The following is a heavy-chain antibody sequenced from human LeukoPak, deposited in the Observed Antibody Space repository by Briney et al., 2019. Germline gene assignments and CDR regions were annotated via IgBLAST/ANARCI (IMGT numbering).Heavy chain of an antibody. CDR1: GFTFSDYY. J-gene: IGHJ4*02. CDR3: ARGPTVGFDY. CDR2: ISGSGSTI. D-gene: IGHD4-17*01. V-gene: IGHV3-11*01. Sequence: GGSLRLSCAASGFTFSDYYMSWIRQAPGKGLEWVSYISGSGSTIYYADSVKGRFTISRDNSKNTLYLQMNTLRVEDTAVYYRARGPTVGFDYWGQGTLVTVSS.